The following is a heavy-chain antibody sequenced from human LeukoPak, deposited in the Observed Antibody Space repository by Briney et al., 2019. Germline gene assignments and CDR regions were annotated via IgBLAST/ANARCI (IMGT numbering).Heavy chain of an antibody. D-gene: IGHD6-6*01. CDR2: IWYDGSNK. J-gene: IGHJ4*02. Sequence: GGSLRLSCAASGFTFSSYGMHWDRQAPGKGLEWVAVIWYDGSNKYYADSVKGRFTISRDNSKNTLYLQMNSLRAEDTAVYYCARTYSSFFSFDYWGQGTLVTVSS. CDR1: GFTFSSYG. CDR3: ARTYSSFFSFDY. V-gene: IGHV3-33*01.